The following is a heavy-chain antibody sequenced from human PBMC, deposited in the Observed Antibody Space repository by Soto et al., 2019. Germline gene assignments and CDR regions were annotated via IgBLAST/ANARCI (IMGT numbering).Heavy chain of an antibody. V-gene: IGHV3-33*01. Sequence: GGSLRLSCAASGFTFSSYGMHWVRQAPGKGLEWVAVIWYDGSNKYYADSVKGRFTISRDNSKNTLYLQMNSLRAEGTAVYYCARDDSSGYCNDYWGQGTLVTVSS. CDR1: GFTFSSYG. J-gene: IGHJ4*02. CDR3: ARDDSSGYCNDY. D-gene: IGHD3-22*01. CDR2: IWYDGSNK.